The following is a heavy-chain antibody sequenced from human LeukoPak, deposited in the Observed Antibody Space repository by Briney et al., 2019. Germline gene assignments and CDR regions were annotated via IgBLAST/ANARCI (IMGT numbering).Heavy chain of an antibody. CDR2: IYSDGTT. J-gene: IGHJ4*02. Sequence: PGGSLRLSCAASGFTVSSNFMSWVRQAPGKGLEWVTVIYSDGTTYFADSVKGRFTISRDNSKNALYLHMNSLRVEGTAVYYCARDYPSFDYWGQGTLVTVSS. CDR3: ARDYPSFDY. V-gene: IGHV3-53*01. CDR1: GFTVSSNF.